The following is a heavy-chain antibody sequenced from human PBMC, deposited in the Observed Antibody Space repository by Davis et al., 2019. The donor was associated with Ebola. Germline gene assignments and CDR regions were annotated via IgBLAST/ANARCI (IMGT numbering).Heavy chain of an antibody. D-gene: IGHD3-10*01. Sequence: GESLKISCAASGFTFSSYAMSWVRQAPGKGLEWVSAISGSGGSTYYADSVKGRFTISRDNAKNSLYLQMNSLRDEDTAAYYCARDLVQGVTSFDYWGQGTLVTVSS. J-gene: IGHJ4*02. CDR3: ARDLVQGVTSFDY. CDR2: ISGSGGST. CDR1: GFTFSSYA. V-gene: IGHV3-23*01.